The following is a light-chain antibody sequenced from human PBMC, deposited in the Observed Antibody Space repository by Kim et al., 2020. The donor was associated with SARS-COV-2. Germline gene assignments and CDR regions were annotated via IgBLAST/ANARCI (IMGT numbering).Light chain of an antibody. CDR3: QAWDSSTVV. CDR2: QDS. J-gene: IGLJ2*01. Sequence: PGQTDSITCAGDKVGDKYACWYQQKPGQSPVLVIYQDSKRPSGIPERFSGSNSGNTATLTISGTQAMDEADYYCQAWDSSTVVFGGGTQLTVL. CDR1: KVGDKY. V-gene: IGLV3-1*01.